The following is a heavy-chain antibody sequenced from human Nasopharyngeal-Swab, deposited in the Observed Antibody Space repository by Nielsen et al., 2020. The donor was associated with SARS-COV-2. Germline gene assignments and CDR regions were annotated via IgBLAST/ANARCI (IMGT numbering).Heavy chain of an antibody. V-gene: IGHV4-59*01. CDR1: GGSISSYY. J-gene: IGHJ4*02. CDR2: IYYSGST. CDR3: ARAYYYGSGSSFDY. D-gene: IGHD3-10*01. Sequence: SETLSLTCTVSGGSISSYYWSWIRQPPGKGLEWIGYIYYSGSTNYNPSLKSRVTISVDTSKNQFSLKLSSATAADTAVYYCARAYYYGSGSSFDYWGQGTLVTVSS.